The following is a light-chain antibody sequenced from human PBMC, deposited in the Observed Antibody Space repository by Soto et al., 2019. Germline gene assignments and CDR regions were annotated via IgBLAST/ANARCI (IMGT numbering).Light chain of an antibody. CDR1: QSFGSS. J-gene: IGKJ4*02. CDR2: DAS. CDR3: QQRTNWPALT. V-gene: IGKV3-11*01. Sequence: EIGLTQSPATLSLSPGERATLSCRASQSFGSSLAWYQQKPGQAPRLLIYDASNMATGIPARFSGSGSVTDFSLTIRSLEPEDFVVYYCQQRTNWPALTFGGGTKV.